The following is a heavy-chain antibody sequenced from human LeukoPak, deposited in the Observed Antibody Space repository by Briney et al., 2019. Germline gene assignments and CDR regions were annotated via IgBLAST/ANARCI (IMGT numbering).Heavy chain of an antibody. CDR3: ARAEIDYAFWGGPSGGYFDC. CDR2: TKQDGSEK. CDR1: GFTFSNYW. Sequence: GGSLRLSCAASGFTFSNYWMSWVRQAPGKGPEWVANTKQDGSEKYFVASVKGRFTISRDNAKNSLYLQMDSLRAEDTAVYYCARAEIDYAFWGGPSGGYFDCWGQGTLVTVSS. D-gene: IGHD3-3*01. V-gene: IGHV3-7*01. J-gene: IGHJ4*02.